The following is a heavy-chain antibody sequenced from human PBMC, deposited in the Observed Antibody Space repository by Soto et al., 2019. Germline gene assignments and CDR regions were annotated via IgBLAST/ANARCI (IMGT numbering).Heavy chain of an antibody. CDR1: GGSISSGGYY. V-gene: IGHV4-31*03. CDR2: IYYSGST. J-gene: IGHJ4*02. CDR3: ARRSMVKTTYYFDY. Sequence: SETLSLTCTVSGGSISSGGYYWSWIRQHPGKGLEWIGYIYYSGSTYYNPSLKSRVTISVDTSKNQFSLKLSSVTAADTAVYYCARRSMVKTTYYFDYWGQGTLVTVSS. D-gene: IGHD5-18*01.